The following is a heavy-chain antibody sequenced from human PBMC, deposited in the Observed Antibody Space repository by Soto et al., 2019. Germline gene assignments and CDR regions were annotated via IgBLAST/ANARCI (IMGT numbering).Heavy chain of an antibody. CDR3: ARSDNRNSLYGVDV. CDR2: INHRGSS. V-gene: IGHV4-34*01. J-gene: IGHJ6*02. CDR1: GGSLSGYY. Sequence: QVQLQQWGAGLLKPSETLSLTCAVNGGSLSGYYWRWIRQSPGKGLEWIGEINHRGSSDYNTSLKRRVTISIDASKNHVTLELTSVTAADTAVYYCARSDNRNSLYGVDVGGQGTAVTVSS. D-gene: IGHD1-7*01.